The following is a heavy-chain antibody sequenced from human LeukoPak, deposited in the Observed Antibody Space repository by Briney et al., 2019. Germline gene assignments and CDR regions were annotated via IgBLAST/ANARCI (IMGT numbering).Heavy chain of an antibody. Sequence: SETLSLTCTVSGGSISSYYWSWIRQPPWKGLEWIGYIYYSGSTNYNPSLKSRVTISVDTSKNQFSLKLSSVTAADTAVYYCARVSGYDWESFYDYWGQGTLVTVSS. V-gene: IGHV4-59*01. CDR2: IYYSGST. J-gene: IGHJ4*02. CDR3: ARVSGYDWESFYDY. D-gene: IGHD5-12*01. CDR1: GGSISSYY.